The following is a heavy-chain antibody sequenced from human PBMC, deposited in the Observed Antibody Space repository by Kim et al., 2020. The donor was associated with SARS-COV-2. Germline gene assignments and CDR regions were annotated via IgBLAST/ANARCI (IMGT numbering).Heavy chain of an antibody. CDR3: ARGRWLEKNSLRVLFDY. V-gene: IGHV1-2*06. Sequence: ASVKVSCKASGYTFTGYYMHWVRQAPGQGLEWMGRINPNSGGTNYAQKFQGRVTMTRDTSISTAYMELSRLRSDDTAVYYCARGRWLEKNSLRVLFDYWGQGTLVTVSS. CDR1: GYTFTGYY. CDR2: INPNSGGT. D-gene: IGHD2-15*01. J-gene: IGHJ4*02.